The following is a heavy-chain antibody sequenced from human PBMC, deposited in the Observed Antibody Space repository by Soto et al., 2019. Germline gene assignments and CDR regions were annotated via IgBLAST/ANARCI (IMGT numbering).Heavy chain of an antibody. D-gene: IGHD6-6*01. V-gene: IGHV3-21*01. CDR3: ARDTLAALSKNFDY. J-gene: IGHJ4*02. CDR1: GFTFSSYS. CDR2: ISSSSSYI. Sequence: SLRLSCAASGFTFSSYSMNWVRQAPGKGLEWVSSISSSSSYIYYADSVKGRFTISRDNAKNSLYLQMNSLRAEDTAVYYCARDTLAALSKNFDYWGQGTLVTVSS.